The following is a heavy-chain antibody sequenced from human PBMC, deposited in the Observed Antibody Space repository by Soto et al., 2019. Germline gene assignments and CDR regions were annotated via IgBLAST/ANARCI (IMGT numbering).Heavy chain of an antibody. CDR3: ARGLLPWFFDL. Sequence: QVQLQQWGAGLWKPSETLSLTCAVYGGPFSDYYWTWIRQPPGKGLEWTGEINHTGSTNYNPSMKSRGTITVDTSKTQFSLKLSSVTAADTAVYYCARGLLPWFFDLWGPGTLVTVSS. CDR1: GGPFSDYY. CDR2: INHTGST. J-gene: IGHJ2*01. V-gene: IGHV4-34*01.